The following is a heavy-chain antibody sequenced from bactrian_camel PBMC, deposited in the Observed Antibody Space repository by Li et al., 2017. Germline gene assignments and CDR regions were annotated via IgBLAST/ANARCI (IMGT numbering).Heavy chain of an antibody. CDR2: IDSDYST. D-gene: IGHD5*01. CDR1: RFTASTGC. Sequence: HVQLVESGGGSVQPGGSLTLSCAASRFTASTGCMGWFRQSAGKEREPVATIDSDYSTTYANSVKGRFTISRDNAKNTVYLQMNSLKSEDTALYFCATTGFDFWGQGTQVTVS. CDR3: ATTGFDF. V-gene: IGHV3S53*01. J-gene: IGHJ6*01.